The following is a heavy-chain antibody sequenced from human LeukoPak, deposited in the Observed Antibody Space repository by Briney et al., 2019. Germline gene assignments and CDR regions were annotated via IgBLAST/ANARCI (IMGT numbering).Heavy chain of an antibody. CDR1: GFTFSSYW. J-gene: IGHJ6*03. V-gene: IGHV3-7*03. CDR2: IKQDGSEK. Sequence: PGGSLRLSCAASGFTFSSYWMSWVRQAPGKGLEWVANIKQDGSEKYYVDSVKGRFTISRDNAKNSLYLQMNSLRADDTAVYYCARVSYSSGWYVDHYYYMDVWGKGTTVTVSS. CDR3: ARVSYSSGWYVDHYYYMDV. D-gene: IGHD6-19*01.